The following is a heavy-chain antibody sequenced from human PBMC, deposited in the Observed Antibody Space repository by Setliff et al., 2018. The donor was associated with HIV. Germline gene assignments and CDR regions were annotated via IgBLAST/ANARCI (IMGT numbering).Heavy chain of an antibody. J-gene: IGHJ1*01. CDR2: IYHSGST. CDR1: GDSVSSRSYY. Sequence: KPSETLSLTCTVPGDSVSSRSYYWSWIRQPPGKGLEWIGSIYHSGSTYYNPSLKSRVTISVDTSKNQFSLKLTSVTASDTAVYYCARAAGGNTGPFDLWGQGSPVTVSS. D-gene: IGHD3-16*01. CDR3: ARAAGGNTGPFDL. V-gene: IGHV4-39*07.